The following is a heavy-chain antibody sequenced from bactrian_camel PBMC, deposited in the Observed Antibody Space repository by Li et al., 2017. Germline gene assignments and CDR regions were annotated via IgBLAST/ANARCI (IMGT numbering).Heavy chain of an antibody. D-gene: IGHD5*01. CDR3: APDSSPQMGCY. CDR2: INSGGGST. CDR1: GFGFSTYA. Sequence: VQLVESGGGLVQPGGSLRLSCAASGFGFSTYAMSWVRQAPGKGLEWVSAINSGGGSTYYADSVKGRFTISQNNAKTTTWPQMNNLKLDDTAMYYCAPDSSPQMGCYWTRGTQVTVS. V-gene: IGHV3S40*01. J-gene: IGHJ4*01.